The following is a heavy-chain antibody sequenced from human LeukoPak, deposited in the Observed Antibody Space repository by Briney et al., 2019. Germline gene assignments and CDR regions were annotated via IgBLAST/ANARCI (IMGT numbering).Heavy chain of an antibody. V-gene: IGHV4-4*02. Sequence: PSETLSLTCAVSGGSISSSNWWSWVRQPPGKGLEWIGYIYHSGSTYYNPSLKSRVTISVDRSKNQFSLKLSSVTAADTAVYYCARGRMGIAARCAFDIWGQGTMVTVSS. CDR1: GGSISSSNW. D-gene: IGHD6-6*01. CDR3: ARGRMGIAARCAFDI. J-gene: IGHJ3*02. CDR2: IYHSGST.